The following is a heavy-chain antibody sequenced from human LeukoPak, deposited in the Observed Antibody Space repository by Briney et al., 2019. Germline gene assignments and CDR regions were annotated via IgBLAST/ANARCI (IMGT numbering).Heavy chain of an antibody. D-gene: IGHD3-3*01. CDR3: ARSADFWSGLDF. V-gene: IGHV3-9*03. J-gene: IGHJ4*02. CDR2: ISLNSGKM. Sequence: GGSLRLSCAASGFHFDAYAMHWVRQAPGKGLEWVSGISLNSGKMAYADSVKGRFTISRDNAENSLYLQMTSLRPEDMALYYCARSADFWSGLDFWGQGTLVTVSS. CDR1: GFHFDAYA.